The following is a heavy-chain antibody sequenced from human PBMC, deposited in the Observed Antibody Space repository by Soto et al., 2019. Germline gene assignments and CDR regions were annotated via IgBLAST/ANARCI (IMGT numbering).Heavy chain of an antibody. CDR3: AKDTDYYYGMDV. J-gene: IGHJ6*02. Sequence: PGGSLRLSCAASGFTFDDYTMHWVRQAPGKGLEWVSLISWDGGSTYYADSVKGRFTISRDNSKNSLYLQMNSLRTEDTALYYCAKDTDYYYGMDVWDQGTTVTVSS. CDR2: ISWDGGST. CDR1: GFTFDDYT. V-gene: IGHV3-43*01.